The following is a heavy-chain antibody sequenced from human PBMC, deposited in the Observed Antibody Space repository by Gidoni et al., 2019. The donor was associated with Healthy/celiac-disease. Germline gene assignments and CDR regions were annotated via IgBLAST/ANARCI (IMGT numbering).Heavy chain of an antibody. V-gene: IGHV4-39*01. D-gene: IGHD2-2*01. CDR1: GGSISSSSYY. Sequence: QLQLQESGPGLVKPSETLSLTCTVSGGSISSSSYYWGWIRQPPGKGLEWIGSIYYSGSTYYNPSRKSRVTISVDTSKNQFSLKLSSVTAADTAVYYCARHVFGYDGISYFDYWGQGTLVTVSS. CDR3: ARHVFGYDGISYFDY. CDR2: IYYSGST. J-gene: IGHJ4*02.